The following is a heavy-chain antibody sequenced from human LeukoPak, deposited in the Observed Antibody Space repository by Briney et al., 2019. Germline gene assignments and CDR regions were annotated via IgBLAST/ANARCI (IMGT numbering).Heavy chain of an antibody. J-gene: IGHJ4*02. CDR1: GYSISSGYY. D-gene: IGHD2/OR15-2a*01. V-gene: IGHV4-61*01. Sequence: PSETLSLTCTVSGYSISSGYYWSWIRQPPGKRLEWIGYVHHDGTTNQNPSLKSRVAISIDTSRNQMSLKLYSMTAADTAMYYCARGSTRADDYWGQGILVTVS. CDR2: VHHDGTT. CDR3: ARGSTRADDY.